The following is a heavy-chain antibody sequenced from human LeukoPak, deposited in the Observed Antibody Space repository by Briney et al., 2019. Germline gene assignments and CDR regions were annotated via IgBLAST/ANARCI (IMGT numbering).Heavy chain of an antibody. CDR2: IHNSRGT. Sequence: SETLSLTCTVSGGSITSDIFYWNWIRQHPGKGLEWIGSIHNSRGTSYNPSLESRLTISVDTSENQFFLKMSYVTATDTAMYYCGKVGGNSNSWGQGTLVTVSS. CDR1: GGSITSDIFY. V-gene: IGHV4-31*03. CDR3: GKVGGNSNS. D-gene: IGHD4-23*01. J-gene: IGHJ5*02.